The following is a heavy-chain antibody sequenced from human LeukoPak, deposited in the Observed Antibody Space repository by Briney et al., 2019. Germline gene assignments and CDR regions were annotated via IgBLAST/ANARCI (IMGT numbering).Heavy chain of an antibody. Sequence: ASVKVSCKASGYTFTGYYIHWVRQAPGQGLEWMGWINPDSGGTNYAQKFQGRVTMTRDTSISTAYMELSRLRADDTAVYYCARSMYRLHHPNWFDPWGQGSLVTVSS. V-gene: IGHV1-2*02. CDR2: INPDSGGT. CDR3: ARSMYRLHHPNWFDP. CDR1: GYTFTGYY. D-gene: IGHD2-21*02. J-gene: IGHJ5*02.